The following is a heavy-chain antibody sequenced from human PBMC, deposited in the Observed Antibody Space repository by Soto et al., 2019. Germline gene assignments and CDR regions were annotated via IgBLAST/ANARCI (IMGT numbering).Heavy chain of an antibody. CDR2: IIPIFGTA. CDR3: ARDVYDYVWGSYRCAFDI. Sequence: SVKVSCKVSGYTLTELSMHWLRQSPGQGLEWMGGIIPIFGTANYAQKFQGRVTITADKSTSTAYMELSSLRSEDTAVYYCARDVYDYVWGSYRCAFDIWGQGTMVTVSS. D-gene: IGHD3-16*02. CDR1: GYTLTELS. J-gene: IGHJ3*02. V-gene: IGHV1-69*06.